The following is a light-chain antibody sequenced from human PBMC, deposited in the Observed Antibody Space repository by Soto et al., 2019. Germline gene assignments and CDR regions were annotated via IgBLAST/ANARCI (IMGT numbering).Light chain of an antibody. V-gene: IGKV1-5*03. CDR1: QSVSDW. CDR3: QQYNSYST. Sequence: DIQMTQSPSTLSASVGDRVTITCRASQSVSDWLAWYQRKPGKVTKLLIYKASNLESGVPSRFSGSGSGTEFTLTISSLQPDDFSTYYCQQYNSYSTFGGGTKVEIK. J-gene: IGKJ4*01. CDR2: KAS.